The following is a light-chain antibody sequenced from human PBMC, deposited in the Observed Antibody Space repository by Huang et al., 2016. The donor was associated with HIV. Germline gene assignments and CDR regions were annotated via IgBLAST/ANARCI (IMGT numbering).Light chain of an antibody. J-gene: IGKJ5*01. CDR1: QDFNNY. CDR3: QQYYDYPHT. Sequence: AIRITQSPSSLSASTGDRVTITCRATQDFNNYLAWYQQRPGEAPKLRIYAASTLHSGVPSRFSGSGSGTDFTITISCLQSEDLATYYCQQYYDYPHTFGQGTRLEI. V-gene: IGKV1-8*01. CDR2: AAS.